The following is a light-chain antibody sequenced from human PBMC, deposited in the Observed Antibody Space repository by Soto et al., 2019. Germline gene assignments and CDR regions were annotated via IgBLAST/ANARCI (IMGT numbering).Light chain of an antibody. CDR3: QQYNNWPTWT. Sequence: EIVMTQSPATPAVSPGERATLSCRASQSVSSKLAWYQQKPGQAPRLLIYGASTRATGIPAGFSGSGSGTEFTLTITSLQSEDFAVYYCQQYNNWPTWTFGQGTKVDIK. J-gene: IGKJ1*01. CDR2: GAS. CDR1: QSVSSK. V-gene: IGKV3-15*01.